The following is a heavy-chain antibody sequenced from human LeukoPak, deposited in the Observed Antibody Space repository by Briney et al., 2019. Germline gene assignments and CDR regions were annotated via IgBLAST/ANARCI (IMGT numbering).Heavy chain of an antibody. CDR2: INHSGST. V-gene: IGHV4-34*01. J-gene: IGHJ4*02. D-gene: IGHD6-13*01. CDR3: ARVGAAAGPAN. Sequence: SETLSLTCAVYGGSFSGYYWSWIRQPPGKGLEWIGEINHSGSTNNNPSLKSRVTISVDTSKNQFSLKLSSVTAADTAVYYCARVGAAAGPANWGQGTLVTVSS. CDR1: GGSFSGYY.